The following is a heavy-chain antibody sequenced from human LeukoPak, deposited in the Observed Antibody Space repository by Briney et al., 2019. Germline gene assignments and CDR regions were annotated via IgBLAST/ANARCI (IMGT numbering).Heavy chain of an antibody. J-gene: IGHJ4*02. CDR2: ISSSSSYI. CDR3: ARAQGIAVAGTVY. Sequence: PGGSLRLSCAASGFTFSSYSMNWVRQAPGKGLEWVSSISSSSSYIYYADSVKGRFTISRDNAKNSLYLQMNSLRAEDTAVYYCARAQGIAVAGTVYWGQGTLVTVSS. V-gene: IGHV3-21*01. CDR1: GFTFSSYS. D-gene: IGHD6-19*01.